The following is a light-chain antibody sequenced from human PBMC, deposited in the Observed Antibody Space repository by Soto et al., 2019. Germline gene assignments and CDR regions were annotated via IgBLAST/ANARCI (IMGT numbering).Light chain of an antibody. CDR2: GAS. V-gene: IGKV3-15*01. CDR3: QQYNDWPPT. Sequence: EVVMTQSPATLSVSAGERATLSCGASQSVRSYLAWYQQKPGQAPRLLIYGASTRATGISARFSGSGSGTEFTLTISSLQSEDFAVYCCQQYNDWPPTFGQGAKVDIK. J-gene: IGKJ1*01. CDR1: QSVRSY.